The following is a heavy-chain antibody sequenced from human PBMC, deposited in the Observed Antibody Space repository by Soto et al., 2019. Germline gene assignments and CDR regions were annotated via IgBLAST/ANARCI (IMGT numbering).Heavy chain of an antibody. CDR2: IHYGGNA. CDR3: PTVNVTVHL. Sequence: SETLSLTCTVSGESINTCKLFWAWVRQPPGKGLEWIASIHYGGNAYYSPSLTTRATISRDTSKNRVSLELTSVTAADTSVYFCPTVNVTVHLWRQETLV. D-gene: IGHD2-21*02. CDR1: GESINTCKLF. V-gene: IGHV4-39*01. J-gene: IGHJ4*02.